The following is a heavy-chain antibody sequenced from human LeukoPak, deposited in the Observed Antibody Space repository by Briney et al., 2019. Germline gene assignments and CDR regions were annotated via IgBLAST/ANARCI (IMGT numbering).Heavy chain of an antibody. J-gene: IGHJ3*01. D-gene: IGHD6-13*01. Sequence: ASVPDTRKASGYTFTGYYMHWVRQARGQGVEGMGWINSNRGGVHYAQKFQGRVTMTRETSSSKAYMELTRLRSDDTAVYYCPRYKAALYDAFGLWAQGKIVPVSS. V-gene: IGHV1-2*02. CDR3: PRYKAALYDAFGL. CDR2: INSNRGGV. CDR1: GYTFTGYY.